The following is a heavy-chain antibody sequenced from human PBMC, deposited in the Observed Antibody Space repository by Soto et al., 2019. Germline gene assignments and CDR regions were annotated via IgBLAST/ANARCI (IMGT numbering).Heavy chain of an antibody. D-gene: IGHD3-22*01. CDR2: IIPILGIA. Sequence: SVKVSCKASGGTFSSYTISWVRQAPGQGLEWMGRIIPILGIANYAQKFQGRVTITADKSTSTAYMELSSLRSEDTAVYYCAGTNYYDSSGYFPSPDYWGQGTLVTVSS. J-gene: IGHJ4*02. CDR1: GGTFSSYT. V-gene: IGHV1-69*02. CDR3: AGTNYYDSSGYFPSPDY.